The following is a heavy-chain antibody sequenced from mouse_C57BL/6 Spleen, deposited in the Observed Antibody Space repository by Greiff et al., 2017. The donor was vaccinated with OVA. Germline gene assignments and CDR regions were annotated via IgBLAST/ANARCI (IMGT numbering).Heavy chain of an antibody. CDR2: INPNNGGT. J-gene: IGHJ3*01. V-gene: IGHV1-26*01. Sequence: VQLQQSGPELVKPGASVKISCKASGYTFTDYYMNWVKQSHGKSLEWIGDINPNNGGTSYNQKFKGKATLTVDKSSSTAYMELRSLTSEDSAVYYCARRGDVTGTFAYWGQGTLVTVSA. D-gene: IGHD4-1*01. CDR1: GYTFTDYY. CDR3: ARRGDVTGTFAY.